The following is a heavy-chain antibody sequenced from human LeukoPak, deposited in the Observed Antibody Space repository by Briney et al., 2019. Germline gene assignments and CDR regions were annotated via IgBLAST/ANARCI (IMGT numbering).Heavy chain of an antibody. Sequence: ASVKVSCKASGYTFTSYDINWVRQATGQGLEWMGWMNPNSGNTGYAQKFQGRVTMTRDMSTSTVYMELSSLRSEDTAVYYCARDSRVYDFWSGYIYYYYYMDVWGKGTTVTVSS. V-gene: IGHV1-8*01. D-gene: IGHD3-3*01. CDR3: ARDSRVYDFWSGYIYYYYYMDV. CDR1: GYTFTSYD. J-gene: IGHJ6*03. CDR2: MNPNSGNT.